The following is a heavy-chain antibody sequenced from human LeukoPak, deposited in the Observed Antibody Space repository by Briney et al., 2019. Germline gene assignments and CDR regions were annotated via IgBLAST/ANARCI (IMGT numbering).Heavy chain of an antibody. CDR3: ARNSITIFGVVRNYYYGMDV. Sequence: PGGSLRLSCAASGFNVTTNYMSWVRQVPGKGLDWVSVFSGDGYTGYADSVKGRFTISRDNSKNTLYLQMNSLRAEDTAVYYCARNSITIFGVVRNYYYGMDVWGQGTTVTVSS. V-gene: IGHV3-53*01. CDR2: FSGDGYT. CDR1: GFNVTTNY. D-gene: IGHD3-3*01. J-gene: IGHJ6*02.